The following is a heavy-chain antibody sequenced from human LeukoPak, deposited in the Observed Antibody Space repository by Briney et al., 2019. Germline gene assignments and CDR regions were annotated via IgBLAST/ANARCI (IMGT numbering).Heavy chain of an antibody. J-gene: IGHJ5*02. Sequence: GASVKVSCKASGGTFSSYAISWVRQAPGQGLEWMGGIIPIFGTANYAQKFQGRVTITADESTSTAYMELSSLRSEDTAVYYCARVGFYSAPMNHWGQGTLVTVSS. V-gene: IGHV1-69*01. CDR3: ARVGFYSAPMNH. D-gene: IGHD2-15*01. CDR2: IIPIFGTA. CDR1: GGTFSSYA.